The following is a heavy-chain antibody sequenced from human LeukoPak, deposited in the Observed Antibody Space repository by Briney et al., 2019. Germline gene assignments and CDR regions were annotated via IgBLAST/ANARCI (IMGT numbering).Heavy chain of an antibody. CDR3: TTLTGDRCFGL. CDR1: GFPFSSYS. D-gene: IGHD7-27*01. V-gene: IGHV3-7*03. CDR2: IKPDGTTK. J-gene: IGHJ4*02. Sequence: GGSLRLSCAASGFPFSSYSMTWVRQAPGKGLEWVANIKPDGTTKFYVDSVKGRFTISRDDSKTTLYLQMNSLKTEDTAVYYCTTLTGDRCFGLWGQGTRVTVSS.